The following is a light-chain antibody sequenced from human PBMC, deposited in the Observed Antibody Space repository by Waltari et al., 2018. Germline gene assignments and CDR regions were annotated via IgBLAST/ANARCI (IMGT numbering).Light chain of an antibody. V-gene: IGKV1-5*03. J-gene: IGKJ2*03. CDR3: KQYQSYPRPS. CDR2: KAS. CDR1: QSISNW. Sequence: DVKLTQSPSTLSASVGDRVTITCRASQSISNWLAWYQQSPGKAPKLLIYKASTLESGAPSRSSCHGSETEFTLTISILQPDDFASYYCKQYQSYPRPSFGQGTTLEI.